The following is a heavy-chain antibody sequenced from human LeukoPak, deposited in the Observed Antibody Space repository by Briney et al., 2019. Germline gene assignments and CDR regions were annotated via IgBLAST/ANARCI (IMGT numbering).Heavy chain of an antibody. D-gene: IGHD6-13*01. Sequence: SETLSLTCTVSGGSISRYYWSWIRQPPGKGLEWIGSIYYSGSTYYNPSLKSRVTISVDTSKNQFSLKLSSVTAADTAVYYCARLGQLGIVDYWGQGTLVTVSS. CDR1: GGSISRYY. J-gene: IGHJ4*02. CDR3: ARLGQLGIVDY. CDR2: IYYSGST. V-gene: IGHV4-39*01.